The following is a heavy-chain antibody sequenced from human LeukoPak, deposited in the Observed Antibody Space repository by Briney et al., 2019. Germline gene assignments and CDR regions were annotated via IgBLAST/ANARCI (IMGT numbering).Heavy chain of an antibody. CDR2: IKSKTDGGTT. V-gene: IGHV3-15*01. D-gene: IGHD3-22*01. Sequence: PGGSLRLSCAASGFTFSNAWMSWVRQAPGKGLEWVGRIKSKTDGGTTDYAAPVKGGFTISRDDSKNTLYLQMNSLKTEDTAVYYCTTVGQSGYYDSAGYYYFDYWGQGTLVTVSS. J-gene: IGHJ4*02. CDR1: GFTFSNAW. CDR3: TTVGQSGYYDSAGYYYFDY.